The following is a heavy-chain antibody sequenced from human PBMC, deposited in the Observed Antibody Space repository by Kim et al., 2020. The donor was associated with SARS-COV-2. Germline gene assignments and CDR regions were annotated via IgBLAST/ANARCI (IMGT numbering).Heavy chain of an antibody. CDR1: GFTFSSYS. Sequence: GGSLRLSCAASGFTFSSYSMNWVRQAPGKGLEWVSSISSSSSYIYYADSVKGRFTISRDNAKNSLYLQMNSLRAEDTAVYYCAREVQQLEGDYYYMDVWGKGTTVTVSS. CDR3: AREVQQLEGDYYYMDV. V-gene: IGHV3-21*01. D-gene: IGHD6-13*01. CDR2: ISSSSSYI. J-gene: IGHJ6*03.